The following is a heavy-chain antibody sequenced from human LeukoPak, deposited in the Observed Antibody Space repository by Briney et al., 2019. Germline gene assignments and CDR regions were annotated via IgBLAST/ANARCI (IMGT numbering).Heavy chain of an antibody. CDR2: ITGRGANA. J-gene: IGHJ5*01. CDR3: AKDDSYIRFYS. CDR1: GFTFSSHG. Sequence: GEALRLSCAASGFTFSSHGMSWVHQAPGRGLEWGAGITGRGANAYYADSVKGRFTISRDNSRNTLYLQMNSLTAEDPAVYHCAKDDSYIRFYSWGQGTLVTVSS. D-gene: IGHD3-22*01. V-gene: IGHV3-23*01.